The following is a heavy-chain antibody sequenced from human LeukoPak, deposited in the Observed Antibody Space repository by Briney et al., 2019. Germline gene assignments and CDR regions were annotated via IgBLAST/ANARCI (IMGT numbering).Heavy chain of an antibody. CDR2: MNPNSGNT. D-gene: IGHD2-15*01. CDR1: GYTFTGYY. V-gene: IGHV1-8*02. CDR3: ARGRDIVVVVAATDWFDP. J-gene: IGHJ5*02. Sequence: ASVKVSCKASGYTFTGYYMHWVRQAPGQGLEWMGWMNPNSGNTGYAQKFQGRVTMTRNTSISTAYMELSSLRSEDTAVYYCARGRDIVVVVAATDWFDPWGQGTLVTVSS.